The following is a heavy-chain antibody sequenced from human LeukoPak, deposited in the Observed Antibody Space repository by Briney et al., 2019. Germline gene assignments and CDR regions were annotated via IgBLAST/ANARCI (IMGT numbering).Heavy chain of an antibody. D-gene: IGHD3-10*01. V-gene: IGHV1-69*04. CDR2: IIPNFGIA. CDR1: GGTFSSYA. J-gene: IGHJ4*02. Sequence: SVKVSCKASGGTFSSYAISWVRQAPGQGLEWMGRIIPNFGIANYAQKFQGRVTITADKSTSTAYMELSSLRSEDTAVYYCARTGSYGDYLDYWGQGTLVTVSS. CDR3: ARTGSYGDYLDY.